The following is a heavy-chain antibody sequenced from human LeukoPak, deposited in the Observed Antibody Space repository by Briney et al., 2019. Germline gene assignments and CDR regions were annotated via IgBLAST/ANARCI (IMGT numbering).Heavy chain of an antibody. D-gene: IGHD4-17*01. V-gene: IGHV3-7*01. CDR2: IKQDGSEK. CDR3: ARDRFTTVTLFDY. Sequence: TGGSLRLSCAASGFTFSSYWMSWVRQAPGKGLEWVANIKQDGSEKYYVDSVKGRFTISRDNAKNSLYLQMNSLRAEDTAVYYCARDRFTTVTLFDYWGQGTLVTVSS. CDR1: GFTFSSYW. J-gene: IGHJ4*02.